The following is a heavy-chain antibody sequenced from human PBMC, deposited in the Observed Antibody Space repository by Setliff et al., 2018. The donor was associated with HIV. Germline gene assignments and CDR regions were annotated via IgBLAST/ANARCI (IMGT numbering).Heavy chain of an antibody. J-gene: IGHJ4*02. D-gene: IGHD3-10*01. CDR2: IYPNTGGT. Sequence: ASVKVSCKASGGTFSRYPISWVRQAPGQGLEWMGWIYPNTGGTNYAQKFQGRVTMTRDTSISTAYMELSRLRSDDTAVYYCARIGSGSYPYDYWGQGTLVTVSS. CDR1: GGTFSRYP. CDR3: ARIGSGSYPYDY. V-gene: IGHV1-2*02.